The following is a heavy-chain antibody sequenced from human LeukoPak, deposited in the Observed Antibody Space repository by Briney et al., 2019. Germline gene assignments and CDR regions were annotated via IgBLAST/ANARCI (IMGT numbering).Heavy chain of an antibody. CDR1: GFTVSSNY. Sequence: GGSLRLSCAASGFTVSSNYMSWVRQAPGKGLVWVSVIYSGGSTYYADSVKGRFTISRDNSKNTLYLQMNSLRAEDTAVYYCARGYCTSSSCYNDYWGQGTLVTVSS. J-gene: IGHJ4*02. D-gene: IGHD2-2*02. CDR3: ARGYCTSSSCYNDY. V-gene: IGHV3-53*01. CDR2: IYSGGST.